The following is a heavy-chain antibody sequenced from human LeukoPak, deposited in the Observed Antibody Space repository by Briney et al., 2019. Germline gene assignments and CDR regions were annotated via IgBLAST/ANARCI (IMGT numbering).Heavy chain of an antibody. V-gene: IGHV1-8*01. Sequence: ASVKVSCKASGYTFTSYDINWVRQATGQGLEWMGWMNPNSGNTGYAQKFQGRVTMTRNTSISTTYMELSSLRSEDTAVYYCARGRVGLYCGGDCYPDFDYWGQGTLVTVSS. D-gene: IGHD2-21*02. CDR1: GYTFTSYD. CDR3: ARGRVGLYCGGDCYPDFDY. J-gene: IGHJ4*02. CDR2: MNPNSGNT.